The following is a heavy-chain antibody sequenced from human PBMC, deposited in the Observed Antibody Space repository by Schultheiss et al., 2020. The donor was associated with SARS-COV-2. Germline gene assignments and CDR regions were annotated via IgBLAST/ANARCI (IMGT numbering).Heavy chain of an antibody. D-gene: IGHD6-13*01. CDR1: GFTVSSNY. CDR3: ARGRGAGSSFLMDV. Sequence: GGSLRLSCAASGFTVSSNYMSWVRQAPGKGLEWVSVIYSGGSTYYADSVKGRFTISRDNSKNTLYLQMNSLRAEDTAVYYCARGRGAGSSFLMDVWGQGTTVTVSS. J-gene: IGHJ6*02. CDR2: IYSGGST. V-gene: IGHV3-66*01.